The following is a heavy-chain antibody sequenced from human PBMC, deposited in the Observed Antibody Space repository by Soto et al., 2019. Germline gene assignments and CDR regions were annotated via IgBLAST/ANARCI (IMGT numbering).Heavy chain of an antibody. V-gene: IGHV1-69*13. D-gene: IGHD5-12*01. CDR3: ARMAVATSGGYHFDY. CDR2: IIPIFGTA. CDR1: GGSFSSYA. J-gene: IGHJ4*02. Sequence: SVKVYCTASGGSFSSYAISWVRQAPGQGLEWMGGIIPIFGTANYAQKFQGRVTITADESTSTAYMELSSLRSEDTAVYYCARMAVATSGGYHFDYWGQGTLVTAPQ.